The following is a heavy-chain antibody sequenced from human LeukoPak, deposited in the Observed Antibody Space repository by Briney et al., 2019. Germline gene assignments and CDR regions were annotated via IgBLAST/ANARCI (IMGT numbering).Heavy chain of an antibody. CDR1: GYTFTVYY. CDR3: ARDRGGTAKDY. J-gene: IGHJ4*02. Sequence: GASVKVSCKASGYTFTVYYIHWVRQAPGQGLEWMGWINPNSGDTNCAQKFQGWVTMTSDTSISTASMELSRLRSDDTAVYYCARDRGGTAKDYWGQGTLVTVSS. V-gene: IGHV1-2*04. CDR2: INPNSGDT. D-gene: IGHD2-21*02.